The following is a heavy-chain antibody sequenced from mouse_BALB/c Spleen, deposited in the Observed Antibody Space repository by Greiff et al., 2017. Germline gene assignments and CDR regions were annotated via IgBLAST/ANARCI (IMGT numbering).Heavy chain of an antibody. J-gene: IGHJ4*01. Sequence: DVKLQESGPSLVKPSQTLSLTCSVTGDSITSGYWNWIRKFPGNKLEYMGYISYSGSTYYNPSLKSRISITRDTSKNQYYLQLNSVTTEDTATYYCANYDYDVDYYAMDYWGQGTSVTVSS. CDR1: GDSITSGY. CDR2: ISYSGST. D-gene: IGHD2-4*01. V-gene: IGHV3-8*02. CDR3: ANYDYDVDYYAMDY.